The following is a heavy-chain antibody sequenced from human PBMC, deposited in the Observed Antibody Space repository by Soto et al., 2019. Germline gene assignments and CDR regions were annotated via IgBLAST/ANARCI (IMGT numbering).Heavy chain of an antibody. D-gene: IGHD2-15*01. CDR1: GGSFSGYY. J-gene: IGHJ6*02. CDR2: INHSGST. CDR3: ARGQIYCSGGSCYSRVYYYYGMDV. Sequence: PSETLSLTCAVYGGSFSGYYWSWIRQPPGKGLEWIGEINHSGSTNYNPSLKSRVTISVDTSKNQFSLKLSSVTAADTAVYYCARGQIYCSGGSCYSRVYYYYGMDVWGQGTTVTVSS. V-gene: IGHV4-34*01.